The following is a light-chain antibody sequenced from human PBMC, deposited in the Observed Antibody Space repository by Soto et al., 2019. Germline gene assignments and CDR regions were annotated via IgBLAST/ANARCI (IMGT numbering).Light chain of an antibody. J-gene: IGKJ4*01. CDR2: GAS. Sequence: EIVLTQAPGTLSLSPGERATLSCRASQSVSSSYLAWYQQKPGQAPRLLIYGASGRATGIPDRFSGSGSGTDFTLTISRLEPEDFAVYYCQQYGSPALTFGGGTKVDIK. CDR1: QSVSSSY. V-gene: IGKV3-20*01. CDR3: QQYGSPALT.